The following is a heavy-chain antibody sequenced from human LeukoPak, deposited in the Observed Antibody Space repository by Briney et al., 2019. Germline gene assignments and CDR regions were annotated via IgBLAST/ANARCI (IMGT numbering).Heavy chain of an antibody. D-gene: IGHD2-2*02. CDR1: GGSFSGYY. CDR2: VYYSGST. Sequence: SETLSLTCAVYGGSFSGYYWTWIRQPPGKGLEWIGYVYYSGSTDYSPSLKSRVTISVDTSNKQFSLNLSSVTAADTAVYYCARRCSGPTCYTDAYVIWGQGTMVTVSS. V-gene: IGHV4-34*11. J-gene: IGHJ3*02. CDR3: ARRCSGPTCYTDAYVI.